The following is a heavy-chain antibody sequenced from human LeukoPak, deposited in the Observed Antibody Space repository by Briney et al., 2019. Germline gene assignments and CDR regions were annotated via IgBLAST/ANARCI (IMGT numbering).Heavy chain of an antibody. CDR2: ISYDGTYK. V-gene: IGHV3-30-3*02. J-gene: IGHJ4*02. D-gene: IGHD2-15*01. CDR1: GFTFSDYA. CDR3: AAEYCSGGSCYTGHSGHDY. Sequence: GGSLRLSCAASGFTFSDYALHWVRQAPGKGLEWVTVISYDGTYKFYADSVKSRFTLSRDSTRNTLYLQMNSLRPDDTAVYYCAAEYCSGGSCYTGHSGHDYWGQGTLVTVSS.